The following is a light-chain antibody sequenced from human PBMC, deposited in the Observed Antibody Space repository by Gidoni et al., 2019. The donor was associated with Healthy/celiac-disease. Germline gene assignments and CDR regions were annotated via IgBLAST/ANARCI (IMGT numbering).Light chain of an antibody. CDR1: QGISSY. CDR2: AAS. CDR3: QQYYSYPT. V-gene: IGKV1-8*01. Sequence: AIRMTQSPSSFPASTGDRVTITCRASQGISSYLAWYQQKPGKAPKLLIYAASTLQSGVPSRFSGSGPGTDFTLTISCLQSEDFATYYCQQYYSYPTFGQXTKVEIK. J-gene: IGKJ1*01.